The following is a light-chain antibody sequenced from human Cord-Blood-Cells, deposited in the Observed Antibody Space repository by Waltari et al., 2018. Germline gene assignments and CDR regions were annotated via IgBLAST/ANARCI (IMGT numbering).Light chain of an antibody. Sequence: EIVMTQSPATLSVSPGERATLSCRASQSVSSNLACYQQKPGQAPRLLIYGASTRATGIPARFSGSGSGTEFTLTISSLQSEDFAVYYCQQYNNWPPPTFGGGTKVEIK. CDR3: QQYNNWPPPT. V-gene: IGKV3-15*01. J-gene: IGKJ4*01. CDR1: QSVSSN. CDR2: GAS.